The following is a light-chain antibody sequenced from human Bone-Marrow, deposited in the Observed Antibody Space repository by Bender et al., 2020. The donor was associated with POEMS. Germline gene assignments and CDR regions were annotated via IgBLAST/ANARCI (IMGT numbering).Light chain of an antibody. CDR2: RNN. J-gene: IGLJ3*02. V-gene: IGLV1-47*01. Sequence: QSVLTQPPSASGTPGQRVTISCSGSSSNIESNYVYWYQQLPGTAPKLLVYRNNQRPSGVPDRFSASKSGSSASLAISGLQSEDAADYYCSTWDDRLNAWLFGGGTKLTVL. CDR3: STWDDRLNAWL. CDR1: SSNIESNY.